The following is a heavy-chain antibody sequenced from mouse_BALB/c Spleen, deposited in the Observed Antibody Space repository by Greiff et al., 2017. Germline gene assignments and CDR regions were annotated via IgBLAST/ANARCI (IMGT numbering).Heavy chain of an antibody. CDR2: IWAGGST. D-gene: IGHD2-4*01. V-gene: IGHV2-9*02. CDR1: GFSLTSYG. Sequence: VKLVESGPGLVAPSQSLSITCTVSGFSLTSYGVHWVRQPPGKGLEWLGVIWAGGSTNYNSALMSRLSISKDNSKSQVFLKMNSLQTDDTAMYYCARDMRDYDGAMDYWGQGTSVTVSS. J-gene: IGHJ4*01. CDR3: ARDMRDYDGAMDY.